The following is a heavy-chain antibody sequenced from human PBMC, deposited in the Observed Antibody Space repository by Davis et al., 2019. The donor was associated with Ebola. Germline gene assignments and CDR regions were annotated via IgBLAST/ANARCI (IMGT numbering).Heavy chain of an antibody. CDR2: IWYDGSNK. D-gene: IGHD3-9*01. V-gene: IGHV3-33*01. J-gene: IGHJ4*02. Sequence: GGSLRLSCAASGFTFSSYGMHWVRQAPGKGLEWVAVIWYDGSNKYYADSVKGRFTISRDNSKNTLYLQMNSLRAEDTAVYYCARDHNDYDILTGSIDYWSQGTLVTVSS. CDR1: GFTFSSYG. CDR3: ARDHNDYDILTGSIDY.